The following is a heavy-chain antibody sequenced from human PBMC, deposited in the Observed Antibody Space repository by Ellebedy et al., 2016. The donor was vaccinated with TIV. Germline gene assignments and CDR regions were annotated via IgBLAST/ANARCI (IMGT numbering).Heavy chain of an antibody. V-gene: IGHV4-59*01. CDR1: GGSISTYH. D-gene: IGHD6-13*01. CDR3: AAGIGAAGAGDY. Sequence: SETLSLTCTVSGGSISTYHWSWIRQPPGKGLEWVGSIYSSGSTDYNPSLKSRVTISVDKPNNQLSLKLTSVTAADTGVYFCAAGIGAAGAGDYWGQGIRVTVSS. J-gene: IGHJ4*02. CDR2: IYSSGST.